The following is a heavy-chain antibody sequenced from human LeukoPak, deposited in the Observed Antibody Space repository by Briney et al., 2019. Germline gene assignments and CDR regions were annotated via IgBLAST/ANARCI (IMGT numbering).Heavy chain of an antibody. Sequence: AGSLTLSCSVSGCTLSRYSLSWVRQPPGKGLEAIETIRGNGAFTYFADSVQSRFAMSRDHFKNTLSVQMNSLRAEDTAVYDCANDYTSGGLRWVDSGGQGTLVSVSS. CDR1: GCTLSRYS. CDR2: IRGNGAFT. J-gene: IGHJ5*01. D-gene: IGHD2-15*01. CDR3: ANDYTSGGLRWVDS. V-gene: IGHV3-23*01.